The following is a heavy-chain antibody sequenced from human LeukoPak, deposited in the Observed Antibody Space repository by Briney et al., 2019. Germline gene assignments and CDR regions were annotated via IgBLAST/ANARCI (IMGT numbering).Heavy chain of an antibody. Sequence: SETLSLTCTVSGGAISGYYWSWIRQPPGKGLEWIGYIFYSGTTNYNPSLKSRVTISIDTSKNQFSLKLSSVTAADTAVYYCAREPIVGATLDYWGQGTLVTVSS. J-gene: IGHJ4*02. CDR1: GGAISGYY. CDR2: IFYSGTT. V-gene: IGHV4-59*01. D-gene: IGHD1-26*01. CDR3: AREPIVGATLDY.